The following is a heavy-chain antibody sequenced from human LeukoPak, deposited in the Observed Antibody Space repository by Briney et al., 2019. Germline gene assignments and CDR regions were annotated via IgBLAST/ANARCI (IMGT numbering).Heavy chain of an antibody. CDR3: AKAYSYGYFDY. D-gene: IGHD5-18*01. CDR2: IRNDGFNK. J-gene: IGHJ4*02. CDR1: GFTFSSNG. Sequence: GGSLRLSCAASGFTFSSNGMHWLRQAPGKGLEWVAFIRNDGFNKYYADSVKGRFTISRENSKNTLYLQMNSLRAEDTAVYYCAKAYSYGYFDYWGQGTLVTVSS. V-gene: IGHV3-30*02.